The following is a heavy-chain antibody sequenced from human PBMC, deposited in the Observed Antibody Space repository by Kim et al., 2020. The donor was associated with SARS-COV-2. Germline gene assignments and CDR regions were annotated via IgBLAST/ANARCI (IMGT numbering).Heavy chain of an antibody. CDR3: ARAAMVRGAYYYGMDV. V-gene: IGHV4-34*01. D-gene: IGHD3-10*01. CDR2: INHSGST. Sequence: SETLSLTCAVYGGSFSGYYWSWIRQPPGKGLEWIGEINHSGSTNYNPSLKSRVTISVDTSKNQFSLKLSSVTAADTAVYYCARAAMVRGAYYYGMDVWGQGTTVTVSS. CDR1: GGSFSGYY. J-gene: IGHJ6*02.